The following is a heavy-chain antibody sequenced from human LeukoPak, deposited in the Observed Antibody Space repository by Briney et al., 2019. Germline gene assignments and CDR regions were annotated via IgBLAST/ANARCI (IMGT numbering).Heavy chain of an antibody. CDR2: ISGSGDST. CDR3: ARDRGYSCGY. V-gene: IGHV3-23*01. Sequence: PGGSLRLSCATSGFTFSSNAMNWVRQAPGKGLEWVSTISGSGDSTYYADSVKGRFTISRDNSKNTLYLQMNSLRAEDTAVYYCARDRGYSCGYWGQGTLVTVSS. D-gene: IGHD5-18*01. CDR1: GFTFSSNA. J-gene: IGHJ4*02.